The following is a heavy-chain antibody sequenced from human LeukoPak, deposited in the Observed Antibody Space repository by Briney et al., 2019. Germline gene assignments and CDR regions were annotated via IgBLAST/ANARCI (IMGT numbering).Heavy chain of an antibody. V-gene: IGHV3-7*01. CDR2: IRADGSAQ. J-gene: IGHJ4*02. CDR1: AFTFSSYY. CDR3: ARWLYSGGWDIDY. D-gene: IGHD6-19*01. Sequence: PGGSLILSCAASAFTFSSYYMTWVRQAPGKGVEWEGSIRADGSAQFYVDSMRGRFTISRDNAKDSLYLQMNSLRAEDTAVYYCARWLYSGGWDIDYWGQGTMVSVFS.